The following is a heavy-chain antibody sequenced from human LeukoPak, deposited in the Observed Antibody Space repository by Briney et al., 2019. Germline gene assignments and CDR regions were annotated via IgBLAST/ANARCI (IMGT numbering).Heavy chain of an antibody. J-gene: IGHJ4*02. Sequence: PSETLSLTCTISGSSITSVSHYWGWIRQPPGKGLEWIGDIYYTGSTYYSPSLRSRVTMSVHTSENQFSLRLNSVTAVDTAVYYCARRWGNIVGVTYEYWGQGTLVTVSS. CDR1: GSSITSVSHY. D-gene: IGHD3-16*01. CDR3: ARRWGNIVGVTYEY. V-gene: IGHV4-39*01. CDR2: IYYTGST.